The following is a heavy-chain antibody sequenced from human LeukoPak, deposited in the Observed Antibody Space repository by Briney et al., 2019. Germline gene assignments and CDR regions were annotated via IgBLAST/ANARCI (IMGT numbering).Heavy chain of an antibody. V-gene: IGHV1-46*01. CDR1: GYTFTSYA. D-gene: IGHD6-13*01. CDR2: INPSGGST. Sequence: ASVKVSCKASGYTFTSYAMNWVRQAPGQGLEWMGIINPSGGSTSYAQKFQGRVTMTRDASTSTVYMELSSLRSEDTAVYYCARSYSSSWKTFDYWGQGTLVTVSS. CDR3: ARSYSSSWKTFDY. J-gene: IGHJ4*02.